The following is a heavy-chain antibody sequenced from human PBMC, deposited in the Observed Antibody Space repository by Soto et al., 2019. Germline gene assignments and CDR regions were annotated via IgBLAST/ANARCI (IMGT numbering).Heavy chain of an antibody. Sequence: PSETLSLTCTVSGGSISSYYWSWIRQPPGKGLEWIGYIYYSGSTNYNPSLKSRVTISVDTSKNQFSLKLSSVTAADTAVYYCARYSSSWYGDSPWFDPWGQGTLVTVSS. CDR3: ARYSSSWYGDSPWFDP. D-gene: IGHD6-13*01. J-gene: IGHJ5*02. V-gene: IGHV4-59*01. CDR2: IYYSGST. CDR1: GGSISSYY.